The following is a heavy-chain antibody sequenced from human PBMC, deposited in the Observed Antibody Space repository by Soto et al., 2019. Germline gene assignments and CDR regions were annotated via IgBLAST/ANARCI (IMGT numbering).Heavy chain of an antibody. D-gene: IGHD3-9*01. CDR1: SGSISSSNW. V-gene: IGHV4-4*02. CDR3: AAGSYDILTGYLTWFDP. J-gene: IGHJ5*02. CDR2: IYHSGST. Sequence: SETLSLTCAVSSGSISSSNWWSWVRQPPGKGLEWIGEIYHSGSTNYNPSLKSRVTISVDKSKNQFSLKLSSVTAADTAVYYCAAGSYDILTGYLTWFDPWGQGTLVNRLP.